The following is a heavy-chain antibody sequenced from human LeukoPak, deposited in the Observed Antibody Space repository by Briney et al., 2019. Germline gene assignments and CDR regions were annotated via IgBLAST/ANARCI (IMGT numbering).Heavy chain of an antibody. CDR2: ISGSGVST. V-gene: IGHV3-23*01. D-gene: IGHD4-23*01. Sequence: PGGSLRLSCAASGFTFSSYGMSWVRQAPGKGLEWVSAISGSGVSTYYADSVKGRFTISRDNAKNSLYLQMNSLRAEDTAVYYCARDFNYGGDFDYWGQGTLVTVSS. CDR3: ARDFNYGGDFDY. CDR1: GFTFSSYG. J-gene: IGHJ4*02.